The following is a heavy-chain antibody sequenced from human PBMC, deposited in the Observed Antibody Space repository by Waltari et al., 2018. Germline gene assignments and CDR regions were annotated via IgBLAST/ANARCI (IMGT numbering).Heavy chain of an antibody. CDR1: GFTFSSYA. D-gene: IGHD2-2*01. J-gene: IGHJ4*02. CDR3: ARDRGDCSSTSCYPGNY. Sequence: QVQLVESGGGVVQPGRSLRLSCAASGFTFSSYAMHWVRQAPGKGLELVAVISYDGSNKYYADSVKGRFTISRDNSKNTLYLQMNSLRAEDTAVYYCARDRGDCSSTSCYPGNYWGQGTLVTVSS. CDR2: ISYDGSNK. V-gene: IGHV3-30*01.